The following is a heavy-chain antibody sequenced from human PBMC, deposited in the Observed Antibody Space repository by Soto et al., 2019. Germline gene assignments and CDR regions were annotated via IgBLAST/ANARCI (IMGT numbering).Heavy chain of an antibody. J-gene: IGHJ6*02. V-gene: IGHV3-23*01. D-gene: IGHD3-10*01. Sequence: EVQLLESGGGLVQPGGSLRLSCAASGFTFSSYAMHWVRQAPGKGLEWVAGVSASGGGTSYADSVKGQFTISRENSKDTPYLQRNSLRAEGTAVYYCAFRTHGSGSAYGMDVWRQGTTVTVTS. CDR1: GFTFSSYA. CDR3: AFRTHGSGSAYGMDV. CDR2: VSASGGGT.